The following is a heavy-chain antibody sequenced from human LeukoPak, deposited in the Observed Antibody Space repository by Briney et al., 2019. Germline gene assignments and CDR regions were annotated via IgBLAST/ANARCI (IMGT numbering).Heavy chain of an antibody. Sequence: NPSETLSLTCTVSGGSISSSSYYWGWIRQPPGKGLEWIGSIYYSGTTYYNPSLKSRVTISVDTSKNQFSLKLSSVTAADTAVYYCASSIVGVSGFDYWGQGTLVTVSS. J-gene: IGHJ4*02. CDR1: GGSISSSSYY. D-gene: IGHD1-26*01. CDR2: IYYSGTT. V-gene: IGHV4-39*01. CDR3: ASSIVGVSGFDY.